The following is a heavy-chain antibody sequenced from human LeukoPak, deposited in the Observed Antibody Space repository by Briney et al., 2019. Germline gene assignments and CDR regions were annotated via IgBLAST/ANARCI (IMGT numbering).Heavy chain of an antibody. V-gene: IGHV1-8*01. Sequence: ASVKVSYKASGYTFTSYDINWVRQATGQGLEWMGWMNPNSGNTGYAQKFQGRVTMTRNTSISTAYMELSSLRSEDTAVYHCARVEVVPADSWFDPWGQGTLVTVSS. CDR2: MNPNSGNT. D-gene: IGHD2-2*01. CDR3: ARVEVVPADSWFDP. J-gene: IGHJ5*02. CDR1: GYTFTSYD.